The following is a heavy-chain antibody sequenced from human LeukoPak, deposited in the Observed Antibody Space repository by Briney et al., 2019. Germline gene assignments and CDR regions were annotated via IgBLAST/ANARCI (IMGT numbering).Heavy chain of an antibody. Sequence: PGRSLRLSCAASGVTFSSYGMHWVRQAPGKGLEWVAVISYDGSNKYYADSVKGRFTISRDNSKNTLYLQMNSLRAEDTAVYYCAKDSGYDLPGGFDYWGQGTLVTVSS. CDR1: GVTFSSYG. V-gene: IGHV3-30*18. J-gene: IGHJ4*02. D-gene: IGHD5-12*01. CDR3: AKDSGYDLPGGFDY. CDR2: ISYDGSNK.